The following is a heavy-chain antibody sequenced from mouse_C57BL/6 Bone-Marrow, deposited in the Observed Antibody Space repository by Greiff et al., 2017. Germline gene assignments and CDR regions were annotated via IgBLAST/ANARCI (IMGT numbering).Heavy chain of an antibody. CDR3: APLQAWLAF. Sequence: QVQLQQSGAELVKPGASVKLSCKASGYTFTSYWMQWVKQRPGQGLEWIGEIDASDSYTNYTQKLKGTSTLSVDTSSSTAYMQLSSLTSEDSAVYYCAPLQAWLAFWGQGTLVTVSA. CDR1: GYTFTSYW. CDR2: IDASDSYT. V-gene: IGHV1-50*01. D-gene: IGHD6-1*01. J-gene: IGHJ3*01.